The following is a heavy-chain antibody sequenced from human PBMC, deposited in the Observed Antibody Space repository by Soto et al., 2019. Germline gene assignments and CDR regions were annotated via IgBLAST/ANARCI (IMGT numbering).Heavy chain of an antibody. CDR3: GRVGHYADYGRTCIDY. CDR1: GDSISSGGHY. J-gene: IGHJ4*02. Sequence: QVQLQESGPGLVKPSQTLSLTCSVSGDSISSGGHYWGWIRQHPGKGLEWIGYISYSGITYYAPSLGSRLTISVDTSRNQFSLKLTSVTAADTAVYYCGRVGHYADYGRTCIDYWGQGTLVTVSS. D-gene: IGHD4-17*01. V-gene: IGHV4-31*03. CDR2: ISYSGIT.